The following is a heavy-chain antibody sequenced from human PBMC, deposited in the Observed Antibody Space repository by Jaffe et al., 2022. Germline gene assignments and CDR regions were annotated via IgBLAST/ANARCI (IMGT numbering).Heavy chain of an antibody. Sequence: QVQLQESGPGLVKPSETLSLTCTVSGGSVSSGSYYWSWIRQPPGKGLEWIGYIYYSGSTNYNPSLKSRVTISVDTSKNQFSLKLSSVTAADTAVYYCAMGGITGTTGVDYWGQGTLVTVSS. CDR1: GGSVSSGSYY. J-gene: IGHJ4*02. V-gene: IGHV4-61*01. CDR2: IYYSGST. CDR3: AMGGITGTTGVDY. D-gene: IGHD1-7*01.